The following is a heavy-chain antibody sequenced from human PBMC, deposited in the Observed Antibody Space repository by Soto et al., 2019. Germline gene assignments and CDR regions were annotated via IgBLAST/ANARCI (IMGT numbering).Heavy chain of an antibody. CDR1: GFTFSSYG. J-gene: IGHJ4*02. V-gene: IGHV3-30*18. D-gene: IGHD3-16*01. Sequence: QVQLVESGGGVVQPGRSLRLSCAASGFTFSSYGMHWVRQAPGKGLEWVAVISYDGSNKYYADSVKGRFTISRDNSKNTLYLQMNSLRAEDTAVYYCAKGPKGTRVWVDYWGQGTLVTVSS. CDR2: ISYDGSNK. CDR3: AKGPKGTRVWVDY.